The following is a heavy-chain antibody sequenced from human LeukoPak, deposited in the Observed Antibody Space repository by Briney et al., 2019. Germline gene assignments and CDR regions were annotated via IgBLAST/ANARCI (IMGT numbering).Heavy chain of an antibody. CDR1: GVTFSDDN. CDR3: ARSIGLTGGGVDV. J-gene: IGHJ6*02. D-gene: IGHD3-9*01. CDR2: ITNGGSTI. V-gene: IGHV3-11*01. Sequence: PGGSLRLSCAASGVTFSDDNRNWVRQAPGKGLEWVSYITNGGSTIHHADSVKGRFTISRDNAKKTLYLQMNTLRAEDTAVYYCARSIGLTGGGVDVWGQGTTVTVSS.